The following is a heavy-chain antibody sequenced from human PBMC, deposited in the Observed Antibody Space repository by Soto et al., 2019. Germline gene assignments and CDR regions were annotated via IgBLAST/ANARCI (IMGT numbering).Heavy chain of an antibody. V-gene: IGHV4-30-4*08. J-gene: IGHJ4*02. Sequence: SETLSLTCTVSGDSIRSINYYWGWIRQPPGKGLEWVGYIYYTGNNFYNPALKSRVAMSVDPSTNQFSLKLASVTDADTSVYFCAREPKQNYDSSPWNGGFDSWGPGTLVTVSS. CDR2: IYYTGNN. CDR3: AREPKQNYDSSPWNGGFDS. D-gene: IGHD3-22*01. CDR1: GDSIRSINYY.